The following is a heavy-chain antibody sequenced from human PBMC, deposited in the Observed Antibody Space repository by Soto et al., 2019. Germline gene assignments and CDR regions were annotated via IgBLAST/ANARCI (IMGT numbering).Heavy chain of an antibody. D-gene: IGHD3-16*01. CDR3: AAGAMLTASHFDS. CDR1: GDSVSSNSAA. CDR2: TYYKSKWYN. Sequence: PSQTLSLTCAISGDSVSSNSAAWHWIRQSPSRGLEWLGRTYYKSKWYNDYALSVKSRITINPDTSKNQFSLQLNSVTPEDTAVYYCAAGAMLTASHFDSWGQGTLVTVSS. V-gene: IGHV6-1*01. J-gene: IGHJ4*02.